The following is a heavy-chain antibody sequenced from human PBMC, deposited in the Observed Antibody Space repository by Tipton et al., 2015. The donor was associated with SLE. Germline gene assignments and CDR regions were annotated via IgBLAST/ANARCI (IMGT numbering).Heavy chain of an antibody. CDR3: ARGPERTSSSWYNWFDP. CDR2: INRDGRNT. V-gene: IGHV3-74*01. Sequence: SLRLSCAASGFTFSNSWMHWVRQAPGQGLLWVSYINRDGRNTTYADSVKGRFTISRDNAKNTLFLQVDSLRAEDTALYYCARGPERTSSSWYNWFDPWGQGTQVTVSS. D-gene: IGHD6-19*01. CDR1: GFTFSNSW. J-gene: IGHJ5*02.